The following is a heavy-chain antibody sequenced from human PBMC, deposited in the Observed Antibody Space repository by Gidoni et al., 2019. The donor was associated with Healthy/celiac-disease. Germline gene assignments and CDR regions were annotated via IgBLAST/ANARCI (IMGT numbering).Heavy chain of an antibody. J-gene: IGHJ4*02. Sequence: QVQLQQWGAGLLKPSETLSLTCAVYGGSFSRYYWSWIRQPPGKGLEWIGEINHSGNTNYNPSLKSRVTISVDTSKNQFSLKLSSVTAADTAEYYCARVTPTMVRGVIILDYWGQGTLVTVSS. V-gene: IGHV4-34*01. CDR2: INHSGNT. D-gene: IGHD3-10*01. CDR3: ARVTPTMVRGVIILDY. CDR1: GGSFSRYY.